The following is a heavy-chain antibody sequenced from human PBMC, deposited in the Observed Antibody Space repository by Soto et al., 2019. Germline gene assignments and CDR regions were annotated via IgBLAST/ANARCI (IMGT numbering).Heavy chain of an antibody. J-gene: IGHJ5*02. V-gene: IGHV3-21*01. CDR2: ISSGSSDK. CDR1: GFTFSSYS. CDR3: ARGGSSWFDP. D-gene: IGHD3-16*01. Sequence: EVQLVESGGGLVKPGGSLRLSCAGSGFTFSSYSMNWVRQAPGKGLEWVSSISSGSSDKYYADSVKGRFTISRDNAKNSLYLQMNSLRAEDTAVYYCARGGSSWFDPRGQGILVTVSS.